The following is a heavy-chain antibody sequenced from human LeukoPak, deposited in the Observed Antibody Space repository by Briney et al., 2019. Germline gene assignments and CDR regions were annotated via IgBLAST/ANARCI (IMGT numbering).Heavy chain of an antibody. CDR3: AEGRVVVPAAIVAFDI. CDR1: GGTFSSYA. D-gene: IGHD2-2*02. V-gene: IGHV1-69*13. CDR2: IIPIFGTA. Sequence: SVKVSCKASGGTFSSYAISWVRQAPGQGLEWMGGIIPIFGTANYAQKFQGRVTITADESTSTAYMELSSLRSEDMAVYYCAEGRVVVPAAIVAFDIWGQGTMVTVSS. J-gene: IGHJ3*02.